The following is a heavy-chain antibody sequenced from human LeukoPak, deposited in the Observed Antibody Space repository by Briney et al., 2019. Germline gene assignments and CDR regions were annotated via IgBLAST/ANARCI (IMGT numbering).Heavy chain of an antibody. CDR3: ARGRRGTMVRGVNYDYGMDV. D-gene: IGHD3-10*01. CDR2: INHSGST. CDR1: GGSLKGHY. V-gene: IGHV4-34*01. Sequence: SSETLSLTCAVYGGSLKGHYWSWIRQPPGKGLEWIGEINHSGSTNYNPSLKSRVTISVDTSKNQFSLKLNSVTAADTAVYNCARGRRGTMVRGVNYDYGMDVWGQGTTVTVSS. J-gene: IGHJ6*02.